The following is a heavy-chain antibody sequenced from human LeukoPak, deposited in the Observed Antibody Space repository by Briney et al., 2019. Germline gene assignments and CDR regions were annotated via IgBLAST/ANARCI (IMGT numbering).Heavy chain of an antibody. D-gene: IGHD2-8*01. CDR2: IYPCDSDT. CDR1: GYSFTSYW. Sequence: GESLKISCKGSGYSFTSYWIGWVRQLPGKGLEWMGVIYPCDSDTRYSPPFQGQVTISADKSISTAYLQWSSLKASDTAMYYCARGTGVRYCSNGVCYTSDYWGQGTLVTVSS. CDR3: ARGTGVRYCSNGVCYTSDY. V-gene: IGHV5-51*01. J-gene: IGHJ4*02.